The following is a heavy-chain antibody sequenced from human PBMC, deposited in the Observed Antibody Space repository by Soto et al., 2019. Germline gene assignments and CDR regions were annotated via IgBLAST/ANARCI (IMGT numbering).Heavy chain of an antibody. CDR1: GFTFSSYG. D-gene: IGHD3-10*01. Sequence: QVQLVESGGGVVQPGRSLRLACAASGFTFSSYGMHWVRQAPGKGLERVAVISYDGSNKYYADSVKGRFTISRDNSKNTLYLQMNSLRAEDTAVYYCAKDRELWFGESVGWFDPWGQGTLVTVSS. V-gene: IGHV3-30*18. CDR3: AKDRELWFGESVGWFDP. J-gene: IGHJ5*02. CDR2: ISYDGSNK.